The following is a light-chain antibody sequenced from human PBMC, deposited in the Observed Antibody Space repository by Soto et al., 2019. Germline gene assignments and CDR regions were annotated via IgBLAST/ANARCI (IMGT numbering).Light chain of an antibody. CDR1: SSDVGGYNY. CDR2: DVS. J-gene: IGLJ2*01. Sequence: QSVLTQRPSASGSPGQSVTISCTGTSSDVGGYNYVSWYQHHPGKAPKLMIYDVSERPSGVPDRFSGSKSGSTASLTVSGLQAEDEADYYCNSYAGTNNLIFGGGTKVTVL. V-gene: IGLV2-8*01. CDR3: NSYAGTNNLI.